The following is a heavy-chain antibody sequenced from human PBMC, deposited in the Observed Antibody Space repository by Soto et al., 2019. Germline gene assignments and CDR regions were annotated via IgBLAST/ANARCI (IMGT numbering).Heavy chain of an antibody. CDR1: GGSISRSNW. CDR2: IYPSGST. CDR3: ARRNYDTSGYYYWFDP. Sequence: QVQLQESGPGLVKPSGTLSLTCAVSGGSISRSNWWSWVRQSPGKGLEWIGEIYPSGSTNYNPPLKSRVTISVDKSKNQFSLKLTSVTAADTAVYYCARRNYDTSGYYYWFDPWGQGTLVTVSS. V-gene: IGHV4-4*02. D-gene: IGHD3-22*01. J-gene: IGHJ5*02.